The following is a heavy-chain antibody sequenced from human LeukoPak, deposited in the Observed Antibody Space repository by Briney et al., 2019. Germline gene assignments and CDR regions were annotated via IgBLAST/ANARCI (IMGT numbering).Heavy chain of an antibody. Sequence: GGSLRLSCAAYGFTFSGHEMNWVRQAPGKGLEWISYIDSGGGTQYYADSVKGRFTISRDNAKNSLYLQMNNLRAEDTAVYYCASSTPLTSFDYWGQGTLVTVSS. V-gene: IGHV3-48*03. CDR1: GFTFSGHE. J-gene: IGHJ4*02. CDR2: IDSGGGTQ. CDR3: ASSTPLTSFDY. D-gene: IGHD3-10*01.